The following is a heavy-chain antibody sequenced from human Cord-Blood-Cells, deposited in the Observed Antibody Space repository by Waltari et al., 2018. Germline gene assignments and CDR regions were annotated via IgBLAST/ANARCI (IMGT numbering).Heavy chain of an antibody. D-gene: IGHD3-10*01. Sequence: QLQLQESGPGLVKPSETLSLTCTVSGGSISSSRYYLGWIRQPPGKGLEWIGSIYYSGSTYYNPSLKSRVTISVDTSKNQFSLKLSSVTAADTAVYYCARQVWYGSGSYYNWFDPWGQGTLVTVSS. J-gene: IGHJ5*02. CDR2: IYYSGST. V-gene: IGHV4-39*01. CDR3: ARQVWYGSGSYYNWFDP. CDR1: GGSISSSRYY.